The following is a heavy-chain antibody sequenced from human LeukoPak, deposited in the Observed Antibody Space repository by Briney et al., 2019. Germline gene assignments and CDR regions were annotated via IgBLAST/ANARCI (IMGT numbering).Heavy chain of an antibody. Sequence: PGGSLRLSCAASGFTFSSYAMHWVRQAPGKGLEWVAVISYDGSNKYYADSVKGRFTISRDNSKNTLYLQMNSLRAEDTAVYYCARETRTYYYDSSGHDYWGQGTLVTVSS. V-gene: IGHV3-30-3*01. D-gene: IGHD3-22*01. J-gene: IGHJ4*02. CDR3: ARETRTYYYDSSGHDY. CDR1: GFTFSSYA. CDR2: ISYDGSNK.